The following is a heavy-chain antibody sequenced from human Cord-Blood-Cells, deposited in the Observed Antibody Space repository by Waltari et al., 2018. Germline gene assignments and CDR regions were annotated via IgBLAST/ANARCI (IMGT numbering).Heavy chain of an antibody. D-gene: IGHD3-16*01. J-gene: IGHJ3*02. Sequence: QVQLVQSGAEVKKPGASVKVSCKASGYTFTGYYMHWVRQAPGQGLEWMGWINPNSGGTNYAQKFQGWVTMTRDTSISTAYMELSRLRSDDTAVYYCARGGTGLHLLNHDAFDIWGQGTMVTVSS. CDR3: ARGGTGLHLLNHDAFDI. V-gene: IGHV1-2*04. CDR2: INPNSGGT. CDR1: GYTFTGYY.